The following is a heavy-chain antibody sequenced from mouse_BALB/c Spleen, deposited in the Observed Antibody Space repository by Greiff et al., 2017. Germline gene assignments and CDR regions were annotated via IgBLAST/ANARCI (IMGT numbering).Heavy chain of an antibody. Sequence: QVQLKQSGAELMKPGASVKISCKASGYTFSSYWIEWVKQRPGHGLEWIGDILPGSGSTNYNEKFKGKATFTADTSSSTAYMLLISLTSEDSAVYYWSRSIRLWIDYWGQGTSVTVSA. CDR2: ILPGSGST. CDR3: SRSIRLWIDY. V-gene: IGHV1-9*01. J-gene: IGHJ4*01. CDR1: GYTFSSYW. D-gene: IGHD1-2*01.